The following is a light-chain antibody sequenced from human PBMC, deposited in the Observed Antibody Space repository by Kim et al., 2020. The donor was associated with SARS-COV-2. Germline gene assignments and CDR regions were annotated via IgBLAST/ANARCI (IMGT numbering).Light chain of an antibody. CDR3: MQTLETRLA. CDR2: LGS. CDR1: KSLLHSNGFNY. Sequence: ASISCRSTKSLLHSNGFNYLDWYLQKPGQSPQLLIYLGSNRDSGVPDRFSGSGSGTDFTLKISRVEAEDVGVYYCMQTLETRLAFGGGTKVDIK. V-gene: IGKV2-28*01. J-gene: IGKJ4*01.